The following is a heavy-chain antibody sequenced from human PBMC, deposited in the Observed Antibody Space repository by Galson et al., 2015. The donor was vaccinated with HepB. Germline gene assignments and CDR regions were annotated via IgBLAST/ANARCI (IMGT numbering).Heavy chain of an antibody. V-gene: IGHV1-69*13. CDR3: ARDFRGYWSGGSCYGYYYYGMDV. Sequence: SVKVSCKASGGTFSSYAISWVRQAPGQGLEWMGGIIPIFGTANYAQKFQGGVTITADESTSTAYMELSSLRSEDTAVYYCARDFRGYWSGGSCYGYYYYGMDVWAQGTTGTVSS. CDR2: IIPIFGTA. CDR1: GGTFSSYA. J-gene: IGHJ6*02. D-gene: IGHD2-15*01.